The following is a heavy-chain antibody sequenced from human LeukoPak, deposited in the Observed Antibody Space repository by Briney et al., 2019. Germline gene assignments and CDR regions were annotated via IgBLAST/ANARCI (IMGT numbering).Heavy chain of an antibody. V-gene: IGHV3-74*01. Sequence: PGGSLRLSCATSAFIFRSHWMHWVRQAPGKGLVWVSRIIGDGNSISYADSVKGRFTISRDNAKNTLYLQMNSLRVEDTAVYYCARGHVTGSDRHWDYWGQGVLVTVSS. J-gene: IGHJ4*02. CDR2: IIGDGNSI. CDR3: ARGHVTGSDRHWDY. CDR1: AFIFRSHW. D-gene: IGHD3-9*01.